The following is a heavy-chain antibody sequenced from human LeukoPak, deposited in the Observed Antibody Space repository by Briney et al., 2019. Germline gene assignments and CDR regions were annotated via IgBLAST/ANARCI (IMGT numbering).Heavy chain of an antibody. CDR2: INPNGGTT. V-gene: IGHV1-46*01. Sequence: ASVKVSCKASGYTFITYYIHWVRQAPGQGLEWMGIINPNGGTTSYAQKFQGRVTMTRDTSASTVYMALSSLRSDDTAMYSCATESPPNSFDPSGQGTLVTVSS. CDR3: ATESPPNSFDP. CDR1: GYTFITYY. J-gene: IGHJ5*02.